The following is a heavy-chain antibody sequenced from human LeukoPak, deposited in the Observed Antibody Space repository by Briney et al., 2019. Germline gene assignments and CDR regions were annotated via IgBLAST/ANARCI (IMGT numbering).Heavy chain of an antibody. CDR2: ISGSGTST. J-gene: IGHJ4*02. Sequence: GGSLRLSCAASGFTFSSYAMSWVRQAPGKGLEWVSGISGSGTSTYYADSVKGRFTISRDNSKNALCLQMNSLRADETAVYYCAKEVYSDSSGYFDYWGQGTLVTVSS. CDR1: GFTFSSYA. CDR3: AKEVYSDSSGYFDY. D-gene: IGHD3-22*01. V-gene: IGHV3-23*01.